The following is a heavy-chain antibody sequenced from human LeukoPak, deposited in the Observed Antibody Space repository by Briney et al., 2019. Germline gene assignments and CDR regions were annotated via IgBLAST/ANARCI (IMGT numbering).Heavy chain of an antibody. Sequence: PSETLSLTCTVSHYSINDGYYWGWIRQPPGRGLEWIGNTYKDGTTHYNSSFSSRVTMSVDTSKNQFSLKLSSVTAADTAVYYCARDSKKLAAAGGYNWFDPWGQGTLVTVSS. CDR1: HYSINDGYY. J-gene: IGHJ5*02. CDR2: TYKDGTT. V-gene: IGHV4-38-2*02. D-gene: IGHD6-13*01. CDR3: ARDSKKLAAAGGYNWFDP.